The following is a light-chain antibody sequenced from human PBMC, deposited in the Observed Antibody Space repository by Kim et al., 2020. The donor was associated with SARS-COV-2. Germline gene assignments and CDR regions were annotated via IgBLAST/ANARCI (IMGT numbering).Light chain of an antibody. CDR1: SLSSYY. Sequence: ALGQTVRITGQGDSLSSYYASWYRQRQGRAPVLVFYGKDNRPSGIPDRFSGSRSGNTASLTITGAQAEDEADYFCHSRDSSGNPWVFGGGTQLTVL. CDR2: GKD. CDR3: HSRDSSGNPWV. J-gene: IGLJ3*02. V-gene: IGLV3-19*01.